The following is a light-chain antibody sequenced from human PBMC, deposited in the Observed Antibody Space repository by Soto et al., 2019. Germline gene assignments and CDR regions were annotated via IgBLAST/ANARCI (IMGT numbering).Light chain of an antibody. V-gene: IGKV1-39*01. J-gene: IGKJ5*01. Sequence: DIQMTQTPSTLSASVGDRVTITCRASQNIITYLNWYQQKPGQAPKFLIYAASSLQSGVPSRFSGRGSGTDFTLTITNLHPEDFATYFCQQGYDTPITFGQGRLLEIK. CDR2: AAS. CDR3: QQGYDTPIT. CDR1: QNIITY.